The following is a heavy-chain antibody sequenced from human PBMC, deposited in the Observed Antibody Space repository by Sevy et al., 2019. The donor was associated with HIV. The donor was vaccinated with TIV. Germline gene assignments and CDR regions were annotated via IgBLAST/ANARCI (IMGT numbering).Heavy chain of an antibody. V-gene: IGHV4-39*01. CDR3: ARHGQWLVLWFDP. CDR2: IYYSGST. D-gene: IGHD6-19*01. Sequence: SETLSLTCTVSSGSISSSSYYWGWIRQPPGKGLEWIGSIYYSGSTYYNPSLKSRVTISVDTSKNQFSLKLSSVTAADTAVYYCARHGQWLVLWFDPWGQGTLVTVSS. CDR1: SGSISSSSYY. J-gene: IGHJ5*02.